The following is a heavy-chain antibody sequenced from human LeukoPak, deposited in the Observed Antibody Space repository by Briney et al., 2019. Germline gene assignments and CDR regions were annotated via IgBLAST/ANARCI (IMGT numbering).Heavy chain of an antibody. V-gene: IGHV3-11*04. CDR1: GFTFSDYY. CDR2: ISSSSSTI. J-gene: IGHJ4*02. Sequence: GGSLRLSCAASGFTFSDYYMSWIRQAPGKGLEWVSYISSSSSTIYYADSVKGRFTISRDNAKNSLYLQMNSLRAEDTAVYYCAREVYGDYVLSFDYWGQGTLVTVSS. CDR3: AREVYGDYVLSFDY. D-gene: IGHD4-17*01.